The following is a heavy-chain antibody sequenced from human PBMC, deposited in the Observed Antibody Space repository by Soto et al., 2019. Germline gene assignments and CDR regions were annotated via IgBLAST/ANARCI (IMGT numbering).Heavy chain of an antibody. J-gene: IGHJ4*02. CDR2: IDWDDDK. V-gene: IGHV2-70*11. D-gene: IGHD3-10*01. Sequence: SGPTLVNPTQTLTLPCTFSGFSLRTSEMCVSWIRQPPGKALEWLARIDWDDDKYYSTSLKTRLTISKDTSKNQVVLTMTNMEPVDTATYYCARILISRGPYFDYWGQGTLVTVSS. CDR1: GFSLRTSEMC. CDR3: ARILISRGPYFDY.